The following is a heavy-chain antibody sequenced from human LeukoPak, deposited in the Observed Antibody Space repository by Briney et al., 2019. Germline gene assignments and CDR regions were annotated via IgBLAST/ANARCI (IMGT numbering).Heavy chain of an antibody. Sequence: ASVRVSCKASGYTFTTYAMHWVRQAPGQRLEWMGWINAGNGNTKYSQKFQTRVTITRDTSASTAYMELSSLRSEDTAVYYCARDPIGSRWPYYFDYWGQGTLVTVSS. CDR2: INAGNGNT. D-gene: IGHD6-13*01. CDR3: ARDPIGSRWPYYFDY. J-gene: IGHJ4*02. V-gene: IGHV1-3*01. CDR1: GYTFTTYA.